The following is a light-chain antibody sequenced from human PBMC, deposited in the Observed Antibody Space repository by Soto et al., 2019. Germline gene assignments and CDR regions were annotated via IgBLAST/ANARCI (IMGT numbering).Light chain of an antibody. CDR3: QQYHNWPPIT. Sequence: EIVMTQSPATLSVSPGERATLSCRASQSVSTNLAWYQQEPGQAPRLLIYDASTRATGTPARFSGSGSGTEFTLTISSLQSEDFAVYYCQQYHNWPPITFGQGTRLEIK. CDR1: QSVSTN. CDR2: DAS. V-gene: IGKV3-15*01. J-gene: IGKJ5*01.